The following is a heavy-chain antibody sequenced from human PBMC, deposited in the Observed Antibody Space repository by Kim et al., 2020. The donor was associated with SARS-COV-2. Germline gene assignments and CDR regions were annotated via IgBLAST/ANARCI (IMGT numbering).Heavy chain of an antibody. J-gene: IGHJ6*02. D-gene: IGHD3-22*01. CDR1: GFTFSNAW. V-gene: IGHV3-15*01. Sequence: GGSLRLSCAASGFTFSNAWMSWVRQAPGKGLEWVGRIKSKTDGGTTDYAAPVKGRFTISRDDSKNTLYLQMNSLKTEDTAVYYCTTDQVRYYYDSSGNFDHYYGMDVWGQGTTVTVSS. CDR3: TTDQVRYYYDSSGNFDHYYGMDV. CDR2: IKSKTDGGTT.